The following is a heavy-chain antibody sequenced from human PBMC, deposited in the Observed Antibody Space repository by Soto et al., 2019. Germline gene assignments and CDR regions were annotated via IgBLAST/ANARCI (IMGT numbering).Heavy chain of an antibody. CDR1: GVRFSSYS. Sequence: GSVIVSWASSGVRFSSYSMSLVLQAPGKGLEWVSAISGSGGSTYYADSVKGRFTISRDNSKNTLYLQMNSLRAEDTAVHYCANTPTVRGVPDVDYCGQGTLVTGSS. J-gene: IGHJ4*02. V-gene: IGHV3-23*01. D-gene: IGHD3-10*01. CDR2: ISGSGGST. CDR3: ANTPTVRGVPDVDY.